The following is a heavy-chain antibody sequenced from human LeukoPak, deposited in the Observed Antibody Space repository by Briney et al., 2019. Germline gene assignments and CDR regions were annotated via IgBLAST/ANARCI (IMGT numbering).Heavy chain of an antibody. V-gene: IGHV3-66*04. J-gene: IGHJ4*02. CDR3: ARLWFGELFPFD. CDR2: IYSGGST. Sequence: GGSLRLSCAASGFTVSSNYMSWVRQAPGKGPEWVSVIYSGGSTYYADSVKGRFTISRDNSKNTLYLQMNSLRAEDTAVYYCARLWFGELFPFDWGQGTLVTVSS. CDR1: GFTVSSNY. D-gene: IGHD3-10*01.